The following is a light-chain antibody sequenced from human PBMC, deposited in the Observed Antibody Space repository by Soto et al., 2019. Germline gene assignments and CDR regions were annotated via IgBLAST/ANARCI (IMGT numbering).Light chain of an antibody. Sequence: QSALTQPASVSGSPGQSITISCTGTSSDVGSYNLVSWYQQYPGKAPKLMIYEGNKRPSGVSNRFSGSKSGNTASLTISGLQAEDEADYYCCSYVGSSSYVFGTGTKVTVL. J-gene: IGLJ1*01. CDR2: EGN. CDR3: CSYVGSSSYV. CDR1: SSDVGSYNL. V-gene: IGLV2-23*01.